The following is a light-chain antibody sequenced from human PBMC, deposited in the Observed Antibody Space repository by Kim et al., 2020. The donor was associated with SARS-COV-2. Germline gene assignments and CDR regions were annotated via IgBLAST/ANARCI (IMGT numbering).Light chain of an antibody. CDR1: QTVSSNN. CDR2: GTS. V-gene: IGKV3-20*01. Sequence: EIVLTQSPGTLSLSPGERATLSCRASQTVSSNNLAWYQQKPGQAPRLVIYGTSTRATGIPDRFSGSGSGTDFTLTITRLEPEDFAVYYCQQYGTSPRTFGQGTKVDIK. J-gene: IGKJ1*01. CDR3: QQYGTSPRT.